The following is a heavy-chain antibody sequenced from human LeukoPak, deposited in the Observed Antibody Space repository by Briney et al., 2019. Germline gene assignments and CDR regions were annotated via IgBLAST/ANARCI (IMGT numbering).Heavy chain of an antibody. CDR2: MNPNSGNT. CDR1: GYTFTGYY. CDR3: ARRKRITIFGVVTSDGFDI. D-gene: IGHD3-3*01. J-gene: IGHJ3*02. Sequence: ASVKVSCKASGYTFTGYYMHWVRQATGQGLEWMGWMNPNSGNTGSAQKFQGRLTMTRNTSISTAYMELSSLRSEDTAMYYCARRKRITIFGVVTSDGFDIWGQGTMVTVSS. V-gene: IGHV1-8*02.